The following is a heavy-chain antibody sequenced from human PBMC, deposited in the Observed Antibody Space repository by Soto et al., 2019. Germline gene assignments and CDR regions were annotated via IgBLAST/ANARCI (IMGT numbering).Heavy chain of an antibody. D-gene: IGHD5-12*01. Sequence: QVQLVQSGAEVKKPGSSVKVSCKTSGGVLRSYGFSWVRQAPGQGLDWMGRIIPLLGTSKSAQNFQGRVTITADESTSTVDMELSRLRSEYTALYYCARGHVEILGGFELCVQGTLVTVSS. CDR3: ARGHVEILGGFEL. CDR2: IIPLLGTS. V-gene: IGHV1-69*11. CDR1: GGVLRSYG. J-gene: IGHJ5*02.